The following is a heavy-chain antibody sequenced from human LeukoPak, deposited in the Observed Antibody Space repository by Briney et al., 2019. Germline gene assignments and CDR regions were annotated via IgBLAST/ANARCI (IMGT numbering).Heavy chain of an antibody. J-gene: IGHJ4*02. CDR1: GFTFRTYW. CDR3: ARAGFGLDY. D-gene: IGHD3-3*01. CDR2: INGDGSST. V-gene: IGHV3-74*01. Sequence: PGGSLRLSCAASGFTFRTYWMYWVRQAPGKGLVWVSRINGDGSSTSYADSVKGRFTISRDNAKNTVYLQMHSLRADDSAVYYCARAGFGLDYWGQGTLVTVSS.